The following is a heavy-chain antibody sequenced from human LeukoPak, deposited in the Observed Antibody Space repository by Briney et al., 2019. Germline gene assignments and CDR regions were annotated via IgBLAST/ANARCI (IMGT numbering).Heavy chain of an antibody. CDR2: IGAYNGNT. V-gene: IGHV1-18*01. Sequence: APVTVSCKASGYTFTSYGISWVRQAPGQGLEWMGWIGAYNGNTNYAQKLQGRVTMTTDTSTSTAYMELRSLRSDDTAVYYCARVGASLDSSSPFDPWGQGTLVTVSS. D-gene: IGHD6-13*01. CDR3: ARVGASLDSSSPFDP. J-gene: IGHJ5*02. CDR1: GYTFTSYG.